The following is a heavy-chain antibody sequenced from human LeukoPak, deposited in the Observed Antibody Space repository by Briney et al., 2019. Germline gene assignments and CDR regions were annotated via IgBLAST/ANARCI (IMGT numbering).Heavy chain of an antibody. Sequence: SVTVPCKASGGTFSSYAISWVRQAPGQGLEWMGGIIPIFGTANYAQKFQGRVTITADESTSTAYMELSSLRSEDTAVYYCARLYNWNYDDYWGQGTLVTVSS. J-gene: IGHJ4*02. V-gene: IGHV1-69*01. CDR2: IIPIFGTA. CDR1: GGTFSSYA. D-gene: IGHD1-7*01. CDR3: ARLYNWNYDDY.